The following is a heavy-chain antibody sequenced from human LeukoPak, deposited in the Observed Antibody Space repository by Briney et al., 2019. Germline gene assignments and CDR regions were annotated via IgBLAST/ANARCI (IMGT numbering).Heavy chain of an antibody. CDR2: IIPIFGTA. Sequence: SVKVSCKASGGTFSSYAISWVRQAPGQGLEWMGRIIPIFGTANYAQKFQGRVTITTDESTSTAYMERSSLRSEDTAVYYCARGHFRPDNWFDPWGQGTLVTVSS. J-gene: IGHJ5*02. CDR3: ARGHFRPDNWFDP. D-gene: IGHD3-3*02. V-gene: IGHV1-69*05. CDR1: GGTFSSYA.